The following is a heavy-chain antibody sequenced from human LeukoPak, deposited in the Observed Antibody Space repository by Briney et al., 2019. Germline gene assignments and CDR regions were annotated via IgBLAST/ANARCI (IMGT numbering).Heavy chain of an antibody. CDR3: ARGSQSLGYCSGGSCRAKIFDY. J-gene: IGHJ4*02. Sequence: SETLSLTCAVYGGSFSGYYWSWIRQPPGKGLEWTGEINHSGSTNYNPSLKSRVTISVDTSKNQFSLKLSSVTAADTAVYYCARGSQSLGYCSGGSCRAKIFDYWGQGTLVTVSS. V-gene: IGHV4-34*01. CDR2: INHSGST. CDR1: GGSFSGYY. D-gene: IGHD2-15*01.